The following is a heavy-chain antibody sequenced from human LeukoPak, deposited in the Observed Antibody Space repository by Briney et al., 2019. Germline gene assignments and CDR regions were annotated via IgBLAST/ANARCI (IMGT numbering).Heavy chain of an antibody. D-gene: IGHD2-2*01. V-gene: IGHV4-34*01. J-gene: IGHJ6*02. Sequence: SETLSLTCAVYGGSFSGYYSSWIRQPPGKGLEWIGEINHSGSTNYNPSLKSRVTISVDTSKNQFSLKLSSVTAADTAVYYCARGAGTQLPDYYYGMDLWGQGTTVTVSS. CDR3: ARGAGTQLPDYYYGMDL. CDR1: GGSFSGYY. CDR2: INHSGST.